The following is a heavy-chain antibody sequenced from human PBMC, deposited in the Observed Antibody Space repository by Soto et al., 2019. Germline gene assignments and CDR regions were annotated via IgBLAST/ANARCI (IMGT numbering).Heavy chain of an antibody. CDR2: IYPGDSDT. V-gene: IGHV5-51*01. CDR1: GYSFTSYW. CDR3: ARIPAYYYDSSGYPYFDY. J-gene: IGHJ4*02. Sequence: GESLKISCKGSGYSFTSYWIGWVRQMPGKGLEWMGIIYPGDSDTRYSSSFQGQVTISADKSISTAYLQWSSLKASDTAMYYCARIPAYYYDSSGYPYFDYWGQGTLVTVSS. D-gene: IGHD3-22*01.